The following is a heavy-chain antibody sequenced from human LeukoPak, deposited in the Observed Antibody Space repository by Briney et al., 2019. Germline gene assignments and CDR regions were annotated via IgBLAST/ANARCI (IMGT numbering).Heavy chain of an antibody. CDR2: INHSGST. V-gene: IGHV4-34*01. D-gene: IGHD3-9*01. J-gene: IGHJ5*02. Sequence: SETLSLTCAVYGGSFSGYYWSRIRQPPGKGLEWIGEINHSGSTNYNPSLKSRVTISVDTSKNQFSLKLSSVTAADTAVYYCAGSYYDILTGPNNWFDPWGQGTLVTVSS. CDR1: GGSFSGYY. CDR3: AGSYYDILTGPNNWFDP.